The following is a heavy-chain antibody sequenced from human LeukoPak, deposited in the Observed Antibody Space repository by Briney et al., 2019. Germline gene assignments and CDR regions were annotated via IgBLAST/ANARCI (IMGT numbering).Heavy chain of an antibody. V-gene: IGHV1-3*01. Sequence: ASVKVSCKASGYTLSTYTMHWLRQAPGQRPEWMGCIYAGNGNVKYSQNFQGRVSITRDTSASTAYMELRSLRSEDTVVYYCAREVAIWGQGTLVTVSP. CDR3: AREVAI. J-gene: IGHJ4*02. CDR2: IYAGNGNV. CDR1: GYTLSTYT. D-gene: IGHD2-15*01.